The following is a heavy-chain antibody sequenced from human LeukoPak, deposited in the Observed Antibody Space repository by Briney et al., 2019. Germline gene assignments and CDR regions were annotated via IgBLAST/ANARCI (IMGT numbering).Heavy chain of an antibody. CDR2: IYTSGST. CDR3: ARSTGGWATDDAFDI. Sequence: PSETLSLTCAVYGESFKDYYWNWIRQPPGKGLEWIGRIYTSGSTNYNPSLKSRVTMSVDTSKNQFSLKLSSVTAADTAVYYCARSTGGWATDDAFDIWGQGTMVTVSS. CDR1: GESFKDYY. D-gene: IGHD5-12*01. J-gene: IGHJ3*02. V-gene: IGHV4-59*10.